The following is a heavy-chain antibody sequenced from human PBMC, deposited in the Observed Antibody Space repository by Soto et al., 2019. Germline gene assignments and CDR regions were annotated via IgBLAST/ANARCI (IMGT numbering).Heavy chain of an antibody. Sequence: VGSLRLSCAGSGFTFSSYAMTWVHQAPAKGLEWVSAISSSGGTTYYADSVKGRFTISRDNSKNTVYVQMNSLRAEDTAVYYCAKVDQIEARRQFYYYYMDVWGKGTTVTVSS. CDR2: ISSSGGTT. J-gene: IGHJ6*03. D-gene: IGHD6-6*01. V-gene: IGHV3-23*01. CDR1: GFTFSSYA. CDR3: AKVDQIEARRQFYYYYMDV.